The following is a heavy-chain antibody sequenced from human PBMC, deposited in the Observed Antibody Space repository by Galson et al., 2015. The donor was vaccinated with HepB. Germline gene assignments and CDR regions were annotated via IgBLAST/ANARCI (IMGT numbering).Heavy chain of an antibody. CDR1: GYSISNGYY. Sequence: TLSLTCIVSGYSISNGYYWGWIRQPPGKGLEWIGSIYYSGSTYYNPSLKSRVTISVDTSKNQFSLKLSSVTAADTAVYYCARQKGPYSGSDGGALDYWGQGTLVTVSS. CDR2: IYYSGST. D-gene: IGHD1-26*01. CDR3: ARQKGPYSGSDGGALDY. V-gene: IGHV4-38-2*02. J-gene: IGHJ4*02.